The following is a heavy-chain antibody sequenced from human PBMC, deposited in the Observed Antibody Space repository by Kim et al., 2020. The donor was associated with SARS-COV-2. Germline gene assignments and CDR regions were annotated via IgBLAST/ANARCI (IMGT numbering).Heavy chain of an antibody. CDR3: ARTAMLQDRSFDY. D-gene: IGHD5-18*01. V-gene: IGHV3-66*02. J-gene: IGHJ4*02. Sequence: GGSLRLSCAASGFTVSSNYMSWVRQAPGKGLEWVSVIYSGGSTYYADSVKGRFTISRDNSKNTLYLQMNSLRAEDTAVYYCARTAMLQDRSFDYWGQGTLVTVSS. CDR2: IYSGGST. CDR1: GFTVSSNY.